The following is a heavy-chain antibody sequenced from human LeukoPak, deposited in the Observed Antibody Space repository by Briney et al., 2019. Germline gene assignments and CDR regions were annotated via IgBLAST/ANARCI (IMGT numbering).Heavy chain of an antibody. D-gene: IGHD3-3*01. J-gene: IGHJ5*02. V-gene: IGHV3-11*01. CDR3: ARTRGGITIFGVVTLNWFDP. CDR2: ISSSGDYI. CDR1: GFIFSNHY. Sequence: GGSLRLSCATSGFIFSNHYMNWIRQAPGKGLEWVSYISSSGDYIYYADSVKGRFAISRDNAKNSLYLQMSSLRAEDTAVYYCARTRGGITIFGVVTLNWFDPWGQGTLVTVSS.